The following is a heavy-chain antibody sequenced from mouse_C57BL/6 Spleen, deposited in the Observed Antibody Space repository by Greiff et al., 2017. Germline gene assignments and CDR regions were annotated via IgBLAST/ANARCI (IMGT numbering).Heavy chain of an antibody. CDR3: ARGTVVPYWYFDV. CDR2: ISDGGSYT. CDR1: GFTFSSYA. Sequence: EVKLMESGGGLVKPGGSLKLSCAASGFTFSSYAMSWVRQTPEKRLEWVATISDGGSYTYYPDNVKGRVTISRDNAKNNLYLQMSHLKSEDTAMYYCARGTVVPYWYFDVWGTGTTVTVSS. D-gene: IGHD1-1*01. J-gene: IGHJ1*03. V-gene: IGHV5-4*03.